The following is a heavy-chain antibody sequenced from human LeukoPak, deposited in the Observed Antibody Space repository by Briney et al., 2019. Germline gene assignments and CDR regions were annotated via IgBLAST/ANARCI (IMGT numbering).Heavy chain of an antibody. J-gene: IGHJ6*03. V-gene: IGHV3-73*01. Sequence: QPGGSLKPSCAASGFTFSGSAVHWVRQTSGKGLEWVGRIRNKANNYATAYAASVKGRFTIFRDDSKNTAYLQMNSLKTEDTAVYHCTIWVVPAANYDYMDVWGKGTTVAVSS. D-gene: IGHD2-2*01. CDR3: TIWVVPAANYDYMDV. CDR1: GFTFSGSA. CDR2: IRNKANNYAT.